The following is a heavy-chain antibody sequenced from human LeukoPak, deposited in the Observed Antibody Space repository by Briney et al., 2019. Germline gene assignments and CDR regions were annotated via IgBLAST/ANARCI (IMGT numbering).Heavy chain of an antibody. CDR3: ARAPRHSIAAAGSSIDY. J-gene: IGHJ4*02. Sequence: PSETLSLTCAVSGGSISSSNWWSWVRQPPGKGLDWIGEIYHSGSTNYNPSVKSRVTISVDKSKNQFSLKLSSVTAADTAVYYCARAPRHSIAAAGSSIDYWGQGTLVTVSS. D-gene: IGHD6-13*01. V-gene: IGHV4-4*02. CDR2: IYHSGST. CDR1: GGSISSSNW.